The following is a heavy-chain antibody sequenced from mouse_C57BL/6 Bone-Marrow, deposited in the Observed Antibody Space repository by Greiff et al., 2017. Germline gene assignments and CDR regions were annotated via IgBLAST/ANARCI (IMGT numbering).Heavy chain of an antibody. J-gene: IGHJ1*03. D-gene: IGHD1-1*01. Sequence: QVQLKQPGAELVKPGASVKMSCKASGYTFTSYWITWVKQRPGQGLEWIGDIYPGSGSTNYNEKFKSKATLTVDTSSSTAYMQLSSLTSEDSAVYYCARRGLTTVVAHWYFDVWGTGTTVTVSS. CDR1: GYTFTSYW. CDR2: IYPGSGST. CDR3: ARRGLTTVVAHWYFDV. V-gene: IGHV1-55*01.